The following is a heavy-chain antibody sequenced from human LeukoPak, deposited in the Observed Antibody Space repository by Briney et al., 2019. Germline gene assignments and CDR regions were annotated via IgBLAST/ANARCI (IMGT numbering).Heavy chain of an antibody. J-gene: IGHJ4*02. D-gene: IGHD3-22*01. CDR3: ARDPYDSSWGLCYFDY. V-gene: IGHV3-7*04. Sequence: GGSLRLSCAASEFTFRSYEMNWVRQAPGKGLEWVANIKQDGSDKYYVDSVKGRFTISRDNAKNSLYLQMNSLRAEDTAVYYCARDPYDSSWGLCYFDYWGQGNLVTVSS. CDR2: IKQDGSDK. CDR1: EFTFRSYE.